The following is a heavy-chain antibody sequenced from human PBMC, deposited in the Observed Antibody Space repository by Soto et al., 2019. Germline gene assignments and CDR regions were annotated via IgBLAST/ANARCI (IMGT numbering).Heavy chain of an antibody. D-gene: IGHD2-2*02. CDR1: GFTFSRYE. V-gene: IGHV3-48*03. CDR2: ISRRGSTL. CDR3: ASFGDCSSTSCYTRYYYYGMDV. J-gene: IGHJ6*02. Sequence: GGSLRLSCAASGFTFSRYEKNWVRQAPGKGLAWVSYISRRGSTLYYADSVKGRFTISRDNAKNSLYLQMNSLRAEDTAVYYCASFGDCSSTSCYTRYYYYGMDVWGQGTTVTVSS.